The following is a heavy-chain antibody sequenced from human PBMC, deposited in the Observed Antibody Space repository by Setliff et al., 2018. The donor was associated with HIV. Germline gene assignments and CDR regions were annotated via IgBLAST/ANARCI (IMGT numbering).Heavy chain of an antibody. CDR2: INHSGDT. J-gene: IGHJ5*02. D-gene: IGHD2-21*01. Sequence: PSETLSLTCAVYGASFSDYYWTWIRQSPGKGLEWIGEINHSGDTNYNPSLKSRVTLSVDLSKNQFSLNLTSVSAADTAVYYCARFYGNCETDNWFDPWGHGILVTVSS. CDR1: GASFSDYY. V-gene: IGHV4-34*01. CDR3: ARFYGNCETDNWFDP.